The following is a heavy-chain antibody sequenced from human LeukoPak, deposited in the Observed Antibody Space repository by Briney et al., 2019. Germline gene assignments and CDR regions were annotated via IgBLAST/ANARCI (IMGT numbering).Heavy chain of an antibody. J-gene: IGHJ4*02. V-gene: IGHV3-23*01. CDR2: ITATGDTA. CDR3: AGDRNSDWYSPLDY. Sequence: PGGSLRLSCAASGFTFSSYAMSWIRQAPGKGLEWVAIITATGDTAYYADSVKGRFTISRDNSRNTVCMQMDSLRAEDTAIYYCAGDRNSDWYSPLDYWGQGSQVTVSP. CDR1: GFTFSSYA. D-gene: IGHD6-19*01.